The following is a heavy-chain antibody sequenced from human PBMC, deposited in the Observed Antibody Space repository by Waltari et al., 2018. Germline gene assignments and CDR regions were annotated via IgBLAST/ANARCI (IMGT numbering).Heavy chain of an antibody. Sequence: QVQLQESGPGLVKPSQTLSLTCTVSGGSISSGDYYWSWIRQPPGKGLKWIGYIYFSGSTYYNPSLKSRVTISVDTSKNQFSLKLSSVTAADTAVYYCARRYCSSTSCYTSWFDPWGQGTLVTVSS. D-gene: IGHD2-2*02. V-gene: IGHV4-30-4*08. CDR3: ARRYCSSTSCYTSWFDP. J-gene: IGHJ5*02. CDR2: IYFSGST. CDR1: GGSISSGDYY.